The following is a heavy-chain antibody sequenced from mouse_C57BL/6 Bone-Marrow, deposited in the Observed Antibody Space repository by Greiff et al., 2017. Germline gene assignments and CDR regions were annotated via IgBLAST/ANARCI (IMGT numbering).Heavy chain of an antibody. CDR1: GFTFSSYA. D-gene: IGHD1-1*01. V-gene: IGHV5-4*01. Sequence: EVKLVESGGGLVKPGGSLKLSCAASGFTFSSYAMSWVRQTPEKRLEWVATISDGGSYTYYPDNVKGRFTTSRDNAKTNLYLQMSHLKSEDTAMYYCAREEEITRVVAAPYFDVWGTGTTVTVSS. J-gene: IGHJ1*03. CDR2: ISDGGSYT. CDR3: AREEEITRVVAAPYFDV.